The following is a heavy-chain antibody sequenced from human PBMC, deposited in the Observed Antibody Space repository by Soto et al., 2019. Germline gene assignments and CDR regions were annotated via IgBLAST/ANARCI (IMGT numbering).Heavy chain of an antibody. CDR2: IYGGGTT. CDR3: VQTTGWPGFDF. J-gene: IGHJ4*02. Sequence: EVQLVESGGGSIQPGGSLRLSCAASGFAVSSKYMTWVRQAPGKGLEWVSVIYGGGTTYYADSVKGRFTISRDTSKNTLYLKMNSLRAEDTAMYYCVQTTGWPGFDFWGEGKLVTVSS. V-gene: IGHV3-53*01. CDR1: GFAVSSKY. D-gene: IGHD6-19*01.